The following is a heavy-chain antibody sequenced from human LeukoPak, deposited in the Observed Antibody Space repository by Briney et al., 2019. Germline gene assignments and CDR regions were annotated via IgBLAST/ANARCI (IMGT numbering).Heavy chain of an antibody. CDR2: IRYDGSNK. CDR3: ARDRSIAARFVD. V-gene: IGHV3-30*02. CDR1: GFTFSSYG. Sequence: PGGSLRLSCAASGFTFSSYGMHWVRQAPGKGLEWVAFIRYDGSNKYYADSVKGRFTISRDNSKNTLYLQMNSLRAEDTAVYYCARDRSIAARFVDWGQGTLVTVSS. J-gene: IGHJ4*02. D-gene: IGHD6-6*01.